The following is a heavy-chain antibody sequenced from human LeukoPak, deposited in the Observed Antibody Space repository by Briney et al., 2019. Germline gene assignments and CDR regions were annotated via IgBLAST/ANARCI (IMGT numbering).Heavy chain of an antibody. D-gene: IGHD4-23*01. J-gene: IGHJ4*02. CDR2: IYTSGST. CDR3: ARDRGFYGGNSEASLDY. CDR1: GGSISSYY. Sequence: SETLSLTCTVSGGSISSYYWSWIRQPAGKGLEWIGRIYTSGSTNYNPSLKSRVTMSVDTSKNQFSLKLSSVTAADTAVYYCARDRGFYGGNSEASLDYWGQGTLVTVSS. V-gene: IGHV4-4*07.